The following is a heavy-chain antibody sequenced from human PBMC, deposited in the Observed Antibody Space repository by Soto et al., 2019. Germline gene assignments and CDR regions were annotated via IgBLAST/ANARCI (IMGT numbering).Heavy chain of an antibody. CDR2: INPDNGNK. CDR3: ARGIATGQLDP. V-gene: IGHV1-3*01. CDR1: GYTXTRYT. D-gene: IGHD2-15*01. J-gene: IGHJ5*02. Sequence: SXKVCFQASGYTXTRYTMDWVRQAPGQRLEWMGWINPDNGNKKSSQKFQDRVIITRETSASTAYMDMSSLRSEDTAVYYCARGIATGQLDPWGQGTLGTVSS.